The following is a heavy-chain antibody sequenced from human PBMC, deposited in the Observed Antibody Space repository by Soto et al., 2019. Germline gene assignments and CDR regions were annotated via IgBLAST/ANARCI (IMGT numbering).Heavy chain of an antibody. V-gene: IGHV4-59*01. Sequence: QVQLQESGPGLVKPSETLSLTCTVSGGSISSYYWSWIRQPPGKGLEWIGYIYYSGSTNYNPSLKRRVTISVDTSKNQFSLKLSSVTAADTAVYYCARQNHYYDSSGYYGVWGQGTLVTVSS. CDR3: ARQNHYYDSSGYYGV. D-gene: IGHD3-22*01. J-gene: IGHJ4*02. CDR1: GGSISSYY. CDR2: IYYSGST.